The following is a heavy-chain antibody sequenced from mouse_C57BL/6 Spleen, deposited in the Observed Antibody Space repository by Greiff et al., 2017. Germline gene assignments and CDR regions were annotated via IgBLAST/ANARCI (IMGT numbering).Heavy chain of an antibody. CDR1: GYAFSSSW. CDR2: IYPGDGDT. Sequence: VQLVESGPELVKPGASVKISCKASGYAFSSSWMNWVKQRPGTGLEWIGRIYPGDGDTNYNGKFKGKATLTADKSSSTAYMQLSSLTSEASAVYFCARERNGSFAYWGQGTLVTVSA. CDR3: ARERNGSFAY. J-gene: IGHJ3*01. D-gene: IGHD1-1*01. V-gene: IGHV1-82*01.